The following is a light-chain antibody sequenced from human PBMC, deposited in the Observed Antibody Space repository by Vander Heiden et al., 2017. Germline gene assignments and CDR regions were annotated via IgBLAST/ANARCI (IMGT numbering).Light chain of an antibody. V-gene: IGKV3-11*01. CDR3: QQRSNWPPIT. Sequence: EIVLTQSPATLSLSPGERATLSCRASQSVSNYLAWYQQNPGLAPRLLIYDASNRATGIPARFSGSGSGTDFTLTISSLEPEDFAVYYCQQRSNWPPITFGQGTRLEIK. CDR2: DAS. J-gene: IGKJ5*01. CDR1: QSVSNY.